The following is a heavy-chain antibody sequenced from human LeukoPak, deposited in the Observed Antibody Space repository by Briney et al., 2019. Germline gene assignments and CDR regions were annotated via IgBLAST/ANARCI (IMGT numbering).Heavy chain of an antibody. CDR3: ARMPLSFGTDWFDP. D-gene: IGHD3-10*01. Sequence: ASVKVSCKASGYTFTSYDINWVRQATGQGLEWMGWMNPNSGNTGYAQKFQGRVTMTRNTSISTAYMELSSLRSEDTAVYYCARMPLSFGTDWFDPWGQGTLVTVSS. CDR1: GYTFTSYD. V-gene: IGHV1-8*01. CDR2: MNPNSGNT. J-gene: IGHJ5*02.